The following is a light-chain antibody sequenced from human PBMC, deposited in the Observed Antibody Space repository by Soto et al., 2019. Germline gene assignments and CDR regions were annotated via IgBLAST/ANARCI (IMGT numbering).Light chain of an antibody. J-gene: IGKJ4*01. CDR2: DTS. CDR1: QFVSSAN. Sequence: EVVLTQSPGTLSLSPGETATLSCRASQFVSSANLAWYQQKPGRAPRLLISDTSRRATGIPDRFSGSGSGTDFTLTISRLEPEDFAVYYCKKCGSSPLTFGGGTKVEIK. CDR3: KKCGSSPLT. V-gene: IGKV3-20*01.